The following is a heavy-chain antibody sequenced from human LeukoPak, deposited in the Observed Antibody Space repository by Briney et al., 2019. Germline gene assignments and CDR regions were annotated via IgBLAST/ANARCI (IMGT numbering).Heavy chain of an antibody. V-gene: IGHV3-11*03. CDR3: ARTMVRGVIADY. CDR1: GFTFSDYY. D-gene: IGHD3-10*01. CDR2: ISSSSSYT. J-gene: IGHJ4*02. Sequence: GGSLRLSCAASGFTFSDYYMSWIRQAPGKGLEWVSYISSSSSYTNYADSVKGRFTISRDNAKNSLYLQMNSLRAEDTAVYYCARTMVRGVIADYWGQGTLVTVPS.